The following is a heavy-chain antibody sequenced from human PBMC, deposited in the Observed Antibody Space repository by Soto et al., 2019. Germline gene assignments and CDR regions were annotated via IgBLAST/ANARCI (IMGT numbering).Heavy chain of an antibody. CDR1: GGSITSYY. Sequence: QVQLQESGPALVKPSETLSLTCDVSGGSITSYYWSWIRQAPGQGLDWIGYVYYNGFTSYNPSLYNRVTISVDTAKNHFSLKMSSVTAADTAVYFCARHSSDWPDYYFDFWGQGTLVTVSS. CDR3: ARHSSDWPDYYFDF. CDR2: VYYNGFT. V-gene: IGHV4-59*01. J-gene: IGHJ4*02. D-gene: IGHD6-19*01.